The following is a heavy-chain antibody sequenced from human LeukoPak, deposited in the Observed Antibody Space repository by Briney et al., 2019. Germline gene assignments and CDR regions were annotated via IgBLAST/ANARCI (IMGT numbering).Heavy chain of an antibody. D-gene: IGHD5-12*01. J-gene: IGHJ4*02. CDR3: AKSGATIWTFNY. CDR1: GFTFSSYG. V-gene: IGHV3-30*18. CDR2: ISYDGSNK. Sequence: GGSLRLSCAASGFTFSSYGMHWVRQAPGKGLEWVAVISYDGSNKYYADSVKGRFTISRDNSKNTLYLQVNSLRADDTAIYYCAKSGATIWTFNYWGQGALVTVSS.